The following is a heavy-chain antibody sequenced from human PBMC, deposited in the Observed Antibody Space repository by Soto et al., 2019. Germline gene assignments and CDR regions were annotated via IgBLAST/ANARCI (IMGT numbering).Heavy chain of an antibody. CDR1: GYTLTNYG. V-gene: IGHV1-18*01. Sequence: QVQLVQSGGEVKNPGASVKVSCKAFGYTLTNYGISWVRQAPGQGLEWMGWISAYNGHANYAQKFQCRVRLTTDRPTNTGDMELRSMGSGDTAEYYCAREGSCSSSMCYGGYYYMDVWGKGTTFTVS. J-gene: IGHJ6*03. CDR3: AREGSCSSSMCYGGYYYMDV. CDR2: ISAYNGHA. D-gene: IGHD2-2*01.